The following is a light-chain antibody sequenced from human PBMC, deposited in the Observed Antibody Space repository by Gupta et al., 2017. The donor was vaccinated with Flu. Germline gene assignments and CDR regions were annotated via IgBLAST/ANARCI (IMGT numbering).Light chain of an antibody. Sequence: SYELPQPPSVSVSPGQTARITCSGDALPKQYAYWYQQKPGQAPVLVIYKDSERPSGIPERFSGSSSGTTVTLTISGVQAEDEADYYCQSADSSGPVFGGGTKLTVL. CDR1: ALPKQY. CDR2: KDS. J-gene: IGLJ3*02. CDR3: QSADSSGPV. V-gene: IGLV3-25*02.